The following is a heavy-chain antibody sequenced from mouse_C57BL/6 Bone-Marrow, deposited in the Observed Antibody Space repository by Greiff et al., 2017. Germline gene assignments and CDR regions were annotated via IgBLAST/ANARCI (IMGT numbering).Heavy chain of an antibody. CDR2: INPSSGGT. Sequence: QVQLQQPGTELVKPGASVKLSCKASGYTFTSYWMHWAKQRPGQGLEWIGNINPSSGGTNYNEKFKSKATLTVDKSSSTAYMQFSSLTSEDSAFYYCSRTYSDGNYYAMDYCAQGTSFIVSS. CDR3: SRTYSDGNYYAMDY. CDR1: GYTFTSYW. J-gene: IGHJ4*01. D-gene: IGHD2-1*01. V-gene: IGHV1-53*01.